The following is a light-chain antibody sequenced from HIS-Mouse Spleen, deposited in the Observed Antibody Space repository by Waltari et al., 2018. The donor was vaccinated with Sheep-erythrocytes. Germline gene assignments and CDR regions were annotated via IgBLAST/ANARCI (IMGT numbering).Light chain of an antibody. Sequence: QSALTQPASVSGSPGQSITISCTGTSSEVGSYNLVSWYQQHPGKAPKPMIYEGSKRPSGVSNRVSGSKSGHTASLTISGLQAEDEADYYCCSYAGSSTPWVFGGGTKLTVL. V-gene: IGLV2-23*01. CDR2: EGS. CDR1: SSEVGSYNL. J-gene: IGLJ3*02. CDR3: CSYAGSSTPWV.